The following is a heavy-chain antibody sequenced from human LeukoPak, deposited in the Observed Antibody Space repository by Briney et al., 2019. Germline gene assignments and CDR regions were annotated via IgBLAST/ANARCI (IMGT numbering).Heavy chain of an antibody. J-gene: IGHJ3*02. D-gene: IGHD1-20*01. V-gene: IGHV3-21*04. CDR1: GFTFSSYS. Sequence: PGGSLRLSCAASGFTFSSYSMNWVRQAPGKGLEWVSSISSSSSYIYYADSVKGRFTISRDNAKNSLYLQMNSLRAEDTAVYYCAKVEVLNWNDVGAFDIWGQGTMVTVSS. CDR2: ISSSSSYI. CDR3: AKVEVLNWNDVGAFDI.